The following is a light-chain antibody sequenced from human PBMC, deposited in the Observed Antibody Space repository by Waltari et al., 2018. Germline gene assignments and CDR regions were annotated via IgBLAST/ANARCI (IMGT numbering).Light chain of an antibody. V-gene: IGLV1-40*01. CDR2: ASY. J-gene: IGLJ3*02. Sequence: QSVLTQPPSVSGAPGQRVTISCTGTSYNIGAGFEVFWYQQLPGSAPKLLIFASYKRSSGVPDRISGSTSGTSASLAITGLQAEDEADYYCQSYDSSLSGRVFGGGTRLTVL. CDR1: SYNIGAGFE. CDR3: QSYDSSLSGRV.